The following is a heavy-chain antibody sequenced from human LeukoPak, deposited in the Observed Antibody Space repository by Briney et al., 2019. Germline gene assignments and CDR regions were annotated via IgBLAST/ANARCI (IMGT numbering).Heavy chain of an antibody. D-gene: IGHD3-10*02. CDR3: ATYSRLNAREFQC. CDR1: GFTFSNYA. J-gene: IGHJ1*01. CDR2: IKTDGSEI. V-gene: IGHV3-7*01. Sequence: GGSLRLSSAASGFTFSNYAMSWVRQAPGKGLEWVANIKTDGSEIYYADSVKGRFTISRDNAKNSLYLQMDSLRAEDTAIYYCATYSRLNAREFQCWGQGTVVTVSS.